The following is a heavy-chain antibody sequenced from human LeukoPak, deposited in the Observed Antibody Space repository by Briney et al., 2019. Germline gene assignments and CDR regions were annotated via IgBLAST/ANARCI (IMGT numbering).Heavy chain of an antibody. V-gene: IGHV4-59*01. CDR1: DGSINSYY. J-gene: IGHJ6*02. D-gene: IGHD1-26*01. CDR3: ARGRSNYYGMDV. Sequence: SSQTLSLTCSVSDGSINSYYWNWIRRPPGKGLEWIGYIYYNGNTNYSPSLKSRVTMSVDTSKNLFSLKVSSVTAADTAVYYCARGRSNYYGMDVWGQGTTVTVSS. CDR2: IYYNGNT.